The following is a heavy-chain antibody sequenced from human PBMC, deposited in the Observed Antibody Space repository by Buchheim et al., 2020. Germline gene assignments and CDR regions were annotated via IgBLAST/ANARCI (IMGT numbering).Heavy chain of an antibody. CDR1: GGTFSSYT. Sequence: QVQLVQSGAEVKKPGSSVKVSCKASGGTFSSYTISWVRQAPGQGLEWMGRIIPILGIANYAQKFQGRVTITADKSTSTAYMELSSLRSEDTAVYYCARDKADYDSSGYYLAYWGQGTL. J-gene: IGHJ4*02. V-gene: IGHV1-69*08. CDR2: IIPILGIA. D-gene: IGHD3-22*01. CDR3: ARDKADYDSSGYYLAY.